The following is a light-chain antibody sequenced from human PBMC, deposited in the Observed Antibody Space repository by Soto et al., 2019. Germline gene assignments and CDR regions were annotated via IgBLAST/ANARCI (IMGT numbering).Light chain of an antibody. CDR3: VSFTSSTTYV. V-gene: IGLV2-14*03. J-gene: IGLJ1*01. Sequence: QSALTQPASVSASPGQSITISCTGTSSDVGGYKFVSWYQQHPGKPPKLIIYDVATRPSGVSNRFSGSKSGSTASLIISRLQTEDEADYYCVSFTSSTTYVFGSGTKVTVL. CDR1: SSDVGGYKF. CDR2: DVA.